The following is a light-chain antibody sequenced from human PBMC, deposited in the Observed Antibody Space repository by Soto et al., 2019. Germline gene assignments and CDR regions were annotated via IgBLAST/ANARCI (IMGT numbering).Light chain of an antibody. J-gene: IGKJ1*01. CDR3: QHYHRNMWS. CDR2: GAS. CDR1: QSVGTW. V-gene: IGKV1-5*01. Sequence: DIRMTQSPSTLSASVGGRVTITCRASQSVGTWVAWYQQKPGKAPKLLIFGASNLESGVPSRFSGSGSGTEFTLTIATLQPDDFATYFCQHYHRNMWSFGPGTKVDIK.